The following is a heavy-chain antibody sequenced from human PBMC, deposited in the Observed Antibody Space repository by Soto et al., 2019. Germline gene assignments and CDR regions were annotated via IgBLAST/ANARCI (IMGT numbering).Heavy chain of an antibody. CDR1: GFTFSSYS. V-gene: IGHV3-21*01. D-gene: IGHD6-6*01. Sequence: EVQLVESGGCLVKPGGSLRLSCAASGFTFSSYSMNWVRQAPGKGLEWVSSISSSSSYIYYADSVKGRFTISRDNAKNSLYLQMNSLRAEDTAVYYCARGYFSIAPRYYGMDVWGQGTTVTVSS. CDR2: ISSSSSYI. J-gene: IGHJ6*02. CDR3: ARGYFSIAPRYYGMDV.